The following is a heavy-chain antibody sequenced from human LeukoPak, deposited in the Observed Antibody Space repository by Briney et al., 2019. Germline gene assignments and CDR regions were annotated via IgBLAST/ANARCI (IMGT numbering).Heavy chain of an antibody. J-gene: IGHJ3*02. D-gene: IGHD6-19*01. Sequence: SETLSLTCTVSGGSISSYYWSWIRQPPGKGLEWIGYIYYSGSTNYNPSLKSRVTISVDTSKNQFSLKLSSVTAADTAVYYCARGQAGRDAFDIWSQGTMVTVSS. CDR3: ARGQAGRDAFDI. CDR1: GGSISSYY. V-gene: IGHV4-59*01. CDR2: IYYSGST.